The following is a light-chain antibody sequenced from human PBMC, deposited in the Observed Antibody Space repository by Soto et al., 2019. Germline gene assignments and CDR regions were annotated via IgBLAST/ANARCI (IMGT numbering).Light chain of an antibody. J-gene: IGKJ3*01. V-gene: IGKV1-33*01. CDR3: QQYNKFPFT. CDR1: EGIKSD. Sequence: DIPMTQSPSSLSASVGDTVTIPCQASEGIKSDLNWFQQTSGKAPRLLVYDASNLEPGVTSRFSGSGSGTDFTLTIRGLQPEDAATYYCQQYNKFPFTFGPGTKV. CDR2: DAS.